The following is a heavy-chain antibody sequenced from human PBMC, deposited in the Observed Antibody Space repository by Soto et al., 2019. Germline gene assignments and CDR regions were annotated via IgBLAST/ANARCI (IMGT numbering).Heavy chain of an antibody. CDR1: GGSVSSGSYY. J-gene: IGHJ4*02. D-gene: IGHD2-21*02. Sequence: SETLSLTCTVSGGSVSSGSYYGSWIPQPPGKGLEWIGYIYYSGSTNYNPSIKSRVTISVDTSKNQFSLKLSSVTAADTAVYYCAGYCGGDCYSDYWGQGTLVTVSS. CDR2: IYYSGST. V-gene: IGHV4-61*01. CDR3: AGYCGGDCYSDY.